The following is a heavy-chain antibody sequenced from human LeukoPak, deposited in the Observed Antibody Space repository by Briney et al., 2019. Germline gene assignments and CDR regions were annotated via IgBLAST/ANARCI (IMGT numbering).Heavy chain of an antibody. CDR1: GFTVSSNY. CDR2: IYSDGST. D-gene: IGHD1-26*01. Sequence: GGSLRLSCAASGFTVSSNYMSWVRQAPGKGLEWVSEIYSDGSTYYAASVKGRFSISRDSSKNTVYLQMNSLRAEDTAVYYCARELREHGVFDIWGQGTMVTVSS. V-gene: IGHV3-53*01. J-gene: IGHJ3*02. CDR3: ARELREHGVFDI.